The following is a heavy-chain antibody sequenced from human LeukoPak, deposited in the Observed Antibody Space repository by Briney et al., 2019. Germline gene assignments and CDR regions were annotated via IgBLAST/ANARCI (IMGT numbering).Heavy chain of an antibody. CDR3: ARQSRGWYNWFDP. CDR1: GYRFTSYW. J-gene: IGHJ5*02. V-gene: IGHV5-51*01. D-gene: IGHD6-19*01. CDR2: IYPGDSDT. Sequence: GESLKISCKGSGYRFTSYWIGGVRQLPGKGLEWMGIIYPGDSDTRYSTSFQGQVTISADKSNSTAYLQWSSLKASDTAVYYCARQSRGWYNWFDPWGQGTLVTVSS.